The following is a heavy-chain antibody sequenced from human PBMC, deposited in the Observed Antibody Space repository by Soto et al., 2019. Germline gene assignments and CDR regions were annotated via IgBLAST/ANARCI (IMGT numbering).Heavy chain of an antibody. CDR3: AKGQQWLDWFDP. CDR1: GFTFSSYA. D-gene: IGHD6-19*01. CDR2: ISGSGGST. Sequence: HPGGSLRLSCAASGFTFSSYAMSWVRQAPGKGLEWVSAISGSGGSTYYADSVKGRFTISRDNSKNTLYLQMNSLRAEDTAVYYCAKGQQWLDWFDPWDQGTLVTVSS. J-gene: IGHJ5*02. V-gene: IGHV3-23*01.